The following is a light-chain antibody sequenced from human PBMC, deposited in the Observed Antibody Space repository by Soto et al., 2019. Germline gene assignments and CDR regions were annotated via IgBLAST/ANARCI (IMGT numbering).Light chain of an antibody. CDR3: AAWDDSLRGRV. J-gene: IGLJ3*02. CDR2: SDN. Sequence: QPVLTQPPSASGTPGQRVTISCSGGRSNIGSNTVSWYQQLPGTAPKSLIYSDNQRPSGVPDRISGSRSGTSASLAISGLQSEDEAEFYCAAWDDSLRGRVFGGGTKLTVL. V-gene: IGLV1-44*01. CDR1: RSNIGSNT.